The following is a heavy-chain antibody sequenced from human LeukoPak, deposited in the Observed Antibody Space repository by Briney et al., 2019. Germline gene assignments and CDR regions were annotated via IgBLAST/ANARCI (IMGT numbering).Heavy chain of an antibody. J-gene: IGHJ4*02. D-gene: IGHD5-12*01. V-gene: IGHV3-33*01. CDR2: IWYDGSNK. CDR3: ARGRVDIVATSYYFDY. Sequence: GRSLRLSCAASGFTFSSYGMHWVRQAPGKGLEWVAVIWYDGSNKYYADSVKGRFTISRDNSKNTLYLQMNSLRAEDTAVYYCARGRVDIVATSYYFDYWGQGTLVTVSS. CDR1: GFTFSSYG.